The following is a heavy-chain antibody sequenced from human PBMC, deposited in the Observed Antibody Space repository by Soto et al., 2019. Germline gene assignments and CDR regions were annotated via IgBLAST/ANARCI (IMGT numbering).Heavy chain of an antibody. J-gene: IGHJ4*01. Sequence: LRDPCGASEVTISSYWMHRVRQAPGKGLVWVSRIDSDGSRTNYADSVKGRFTISRDNAKNTLYLQMNSLTAEDTAVYYCAREYNWNQPFDHRGRGTLVTVSS. D-gene: IGHD1-20*01. CDR3: AREYNWNQPFDH. CDR2: IDSDGSRT. CDR1: EVTISSYW. V-gene: IGHV3-74*01.